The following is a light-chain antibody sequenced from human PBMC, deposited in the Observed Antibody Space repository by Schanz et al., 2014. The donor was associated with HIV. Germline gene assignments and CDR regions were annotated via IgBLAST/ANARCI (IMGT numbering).Light chain of an antibody. CDR3: QQYGSSLPGA. CDR1: QSVSNN. J-gene: IGKJ1*01. Sequence: EIVLTQSPGTLSLSPGERATLSCRASQSVSNNLAWYQQKPGQAPRLLIYGASSRATGIPDRFSGSGSGTDFTLTISRLEPEDFAVYYCQQYGSSLPGAFGQGTKVEIK. CDR2: GAS. V-gene: IGKV3-20*01.